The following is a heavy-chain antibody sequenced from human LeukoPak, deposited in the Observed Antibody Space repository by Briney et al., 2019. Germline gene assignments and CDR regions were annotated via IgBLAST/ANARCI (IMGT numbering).Heavy chain of an antibody. Sequence: GGSLRVSCLASGYTFNNYPMHWVRRAPGKGLEYVSAINSNGDSTYNADSVKGRFTISRDNSKNTLYLQMSSMRVEDTAVYYCGKPNLAVAGTRYFDYWGQGTLVTVSS. V-gene: IGHV3-64D*06. D-gene: IGHD6-19*01. J-gene: IGHJ4*02. CDR3: GKPNLAVAGTRYFDY. CDR1: GYTFNNYP. CDR2: INSNGDST.